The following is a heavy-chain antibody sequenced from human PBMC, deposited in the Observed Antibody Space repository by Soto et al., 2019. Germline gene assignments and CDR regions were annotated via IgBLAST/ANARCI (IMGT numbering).Heavy chain of an antibody. CDR2: IKQDGSEK. CDR1: GFTFSSYW. Sequence: GGSLRLSCAASGFTFSSYWMSWVRQAPGKGLEWVANIKQDGSEKYYVDSVKGRFTISRDNAKNSLYLQMNSLRAEDTAVYYCARVPYYDYVWGSYHRPYAFDIWGQGTMVTVSS. CDR3: ARVPYYDYVWGSYHRPYAFDI. D-gene: IGHD3-16*02. J-gene: IGHJ3*02. V-gene: IGHV3-7*05.